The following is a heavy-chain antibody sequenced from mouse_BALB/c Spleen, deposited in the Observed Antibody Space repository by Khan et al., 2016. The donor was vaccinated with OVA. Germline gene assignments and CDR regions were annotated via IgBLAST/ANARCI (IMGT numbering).Heavy chain of an antibody. J-gene: IGHJ3*01. V-gene: IGHV1S81*02. CDR3: TRSGYGSFAY. CDR2: INPSSGGT. D-gene: IGHD2-2*01. CDR1: GYTFTSYY. Sequence: QVRLQQSGAELVKPGASVRLSCKASGYTFTSYYLYWVKQRPGQGLEWIGDINPSSGGTNFNEKFKSKATLTVDKSSSIAYIQLNSLTSEDSAVYYCTRSGYGSFAYWGQGTLVTVSA.